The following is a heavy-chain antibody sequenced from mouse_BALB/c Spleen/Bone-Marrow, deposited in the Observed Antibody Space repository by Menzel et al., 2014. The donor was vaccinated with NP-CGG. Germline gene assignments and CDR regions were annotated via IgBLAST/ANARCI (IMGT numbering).Heavy chain of an antibody. CDR1: GYTFTSYV. V-gene: IGHV1-14*01. CDR3: ARKRGGAMDY. CDR2: IIPSNDVP. Sequence: EVQLVESGPELVKPGASVKMSCKASGYTFTSYVMHWVQQKPGPGLEWIGYIIPSNDVPKYNEKFKGKATLTSDTSSSTAYMELSSLTSEDSASYHCARKRGGAMDYRGPGTSVTVSP. J-gene: IGHJ4*01.